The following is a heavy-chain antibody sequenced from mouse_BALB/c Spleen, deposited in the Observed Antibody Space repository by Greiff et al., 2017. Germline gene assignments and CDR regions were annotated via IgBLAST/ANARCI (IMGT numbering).Heavy chain of an antibody. V-gene: IGHV14-3*02. J-gene: IGHJ4*01. CDR2: IDPANGNT. CDR1: GFNIKDTY. CDR3: ARATAYAMDY. D-gene: IGHD1-2*01. Sequence: VQLQQSGAELVKPGASVKLSCTASGFNIKDTYMHWVKQRPEQGLEWIGRIDPANGNTKYDPKFQGKATITANTSSNTAYLQLSSLTSEDTAVYYCARATAYAMDYWGQGTSVTVSS.